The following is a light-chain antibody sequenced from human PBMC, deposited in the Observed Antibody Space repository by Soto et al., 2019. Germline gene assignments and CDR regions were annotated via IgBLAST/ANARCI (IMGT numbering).Light chain of an antibody. CDR1: QGIANY. Sequence: DIQMTQSPSSLSASVGDRVTITCRASQGIANYLAWYQQKPGKVPKLLIYAASTLEPGVPSRFSGSGFGTDFTLSISRLQPEDFATYYCQQYNGAPYTFGPGTKVDIK. CDR3: QQYNGAPYT. V-gene: IGKV1-27*01. J-gene: IGKJ3*01. CDR2: AAS.